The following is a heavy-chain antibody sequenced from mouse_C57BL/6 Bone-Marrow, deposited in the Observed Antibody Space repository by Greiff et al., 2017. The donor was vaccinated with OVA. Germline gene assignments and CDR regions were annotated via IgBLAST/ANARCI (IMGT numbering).Heavy chain of an antibody. D-gene: IGHD1-1*01. CDR3: ARSYYYGSSYWFAY. J-gene: IGHJ3*01. V-gene: IGHV1-64*01. CDR2: IHPNSGST. CDR1: GYTFTSYW. Sequence: VQLQQPGAELVKPGASVKLSCKASGYTFTSYWMHWVKQRPGQGLEWIGMIHPNSGSTKYNEKFKSKATLTVDKSSSTAYMQLSSLTSEDSAVYYCARSYYYGSSYWFAYWGQGTLVTVSA.